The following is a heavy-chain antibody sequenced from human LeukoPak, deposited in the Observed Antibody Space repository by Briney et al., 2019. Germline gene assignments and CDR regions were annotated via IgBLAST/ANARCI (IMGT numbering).Heavy chain of an antibody. CDR1: GFTVSGTH. V-gene: IGHV3-53*01. CDR3: AKDEVTSGGGLAS. Sequence: GGSLRLSCAASGFTVSGTHMSWVRQPPGKGLEWVSAMYTGGTTYYADSVQGRFTISRDTSKNTLYLHMNIVRVDDTAVYYCAKDEVTSGGGLASWGQGTPVTVSS. CDR2: MYTGGTT. J-gene: IGHJ4*02. D-gene: IGHD3-16*01.